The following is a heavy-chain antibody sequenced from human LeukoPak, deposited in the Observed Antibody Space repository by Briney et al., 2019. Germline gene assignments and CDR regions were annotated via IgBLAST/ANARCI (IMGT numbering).Heavy chain of an antibody. CDR1: GFTFSRYW. D-gene: IGHD2-2*01. CDR2: IKPDGTEQ. J-gene: IGHJ4*02. CDR3: AKDVPAAYFDY. V-gene: IGHV3-7*01. Sequence: GGSLRLSCVASGFTFSRYWMTWVRQTPEKGLEWVANIKPDGTEQYYVESVKGRFTISRDNSKTTLYLQMNSLRAEDTAVYYCAKDVPAAYFDYWGQGTLVTVSS.